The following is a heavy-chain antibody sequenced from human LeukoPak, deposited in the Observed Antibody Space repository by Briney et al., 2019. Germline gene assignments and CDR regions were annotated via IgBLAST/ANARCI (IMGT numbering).Heavy chain of an antibody. D-gene: IGHD5-12*01. CDR3: VNLGYSD. J-gene: IGHJ4*02. CDR1: GFTFTNAW. Sequence: PGGSLRLSCAASGFTFTNAWMSWVRQAPGKGLEWVATIKDDGSDRYYVDSVKGRFTISRDNAKNSLYLQMNSLGVEDTAVYYCVNLGYSDGGQGTLVTVSS. CDR2: IKDDGSDR. V-gene: IGHV3-7*01.